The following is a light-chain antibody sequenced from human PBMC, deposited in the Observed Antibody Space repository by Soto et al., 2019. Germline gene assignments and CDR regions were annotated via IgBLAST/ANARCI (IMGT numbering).Light chain of an antibody. CDR2: GAS. CDR3: QKYGSSPRT. CDR1: QSVSSSY. Sequence: ETVLTQSPGTLSLSPAETASLSSMASQSVSSSYLAWYQQKPGQAPRLLIYGASSRATGIPDRFSGSGSGTDFTLTISRLEPEDFAVYYCQKYGSSPRTFGQGTMVDIK. J-gene: IGKJ1*01. V-gene: IGKV3-20*01.